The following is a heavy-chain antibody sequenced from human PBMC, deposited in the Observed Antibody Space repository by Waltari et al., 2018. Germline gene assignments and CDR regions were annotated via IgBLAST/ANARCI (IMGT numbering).Heavy chain of an antibody. Sequence: QLQLQQWGAGLLKPSAPLSLTCAAYAGSFSGYVWRLIRQPRGQGSEWSREINHSGSANYNPALKGRFTISVDTSKNQFSLELSSVTAAYTAVYYCARNRKPEYYYDSSAYLLGRAFDIWGQGTMVTVSS. CDR2: INHSGSA. CDR3: ARNRKPEYYYDSSAYLLGRAFDI. V-gene: IGHV4-34*01. J-gene: IGHJ3*02. CDR1: AGSFSGYV. D-gene: IGHD3-22*01.